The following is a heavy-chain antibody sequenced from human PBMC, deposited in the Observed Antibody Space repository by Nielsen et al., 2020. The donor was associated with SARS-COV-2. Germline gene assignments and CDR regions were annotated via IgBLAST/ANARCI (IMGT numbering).Heavy chain of an antibody. Sequence: VRQAPGKGLEWVSYISSSSSTIYYADSVKGRFTISRDNAKNSLYLQMNSLRAEDTAVYYCARDDGIGYCSSTSCRPGVYYYYGMDVWGQGTTVTVSS. CDR3: ARDDGIGYCSSTSCRPGVYYYYGMDV. D-gene: IGHD2-2*01. CDR2: ISSSSSTI. V-gene: IGHV3-48*01. J-gene: IGHJ6*02.